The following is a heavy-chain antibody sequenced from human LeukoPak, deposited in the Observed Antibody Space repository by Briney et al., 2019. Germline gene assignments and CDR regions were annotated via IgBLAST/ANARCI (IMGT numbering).Heavy chain of an antibody. J-gene: IGHJ4*03. D-gene: IGHD3-3*01. CDR2: INPVNSET. Sequence: GESLKISCKGFGYDFTTYWIAWVRQMPGKGLEWMGNINPVNSETTYSPSFQGLVTMSVDKSISTAHLQLSSLKASDTATYFCARHWSAAWFGYWGQGSPVTVSS. CDR1: GYDFTTYW. CDR3: ARHWSAAWFGY. V-gene: IGHV5-51*01.